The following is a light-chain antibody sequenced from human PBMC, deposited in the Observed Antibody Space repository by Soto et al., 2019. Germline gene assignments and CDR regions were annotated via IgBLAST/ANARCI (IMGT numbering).Light chain of an antibody. Sequence: SYELTQSPSVSVAPGKTARITCGGNNIGTKSVHWYQQKPDQAPVLVIYSDNDRPSGIPARFSGSNSGHTATLTISRVEAGDEADYYCQLWDNTGDRVLFGGGTKLTVL. V-gene: IGLV3-21*04. CDR2: SDN. CDR1: NIGTKS. CDR3: QLWDNTGDRVL. J-gene: IGLJ2*01.